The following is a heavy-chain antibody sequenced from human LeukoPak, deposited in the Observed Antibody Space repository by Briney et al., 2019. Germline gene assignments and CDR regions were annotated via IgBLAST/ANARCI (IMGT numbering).Heavy chain of an antibody. CDR2: LSDSGGST. D-gene: IGHD3-22*01. V-gene: IGHV3-23*01. Sequence: GGSLRLSCAASGFTFSSCGMSWVRQAPGKGLEWVSALSDSGGSTFYAHSVKGRFTISRDNAKNTLYLQMNSLRAEDTGVYYCASMGYYDSCGPPGGQGTMVTVSA. CDR3: ASMGYYDSCGPP. CDR1: GFTFSSCG. J-gene: IGHJ3*01.